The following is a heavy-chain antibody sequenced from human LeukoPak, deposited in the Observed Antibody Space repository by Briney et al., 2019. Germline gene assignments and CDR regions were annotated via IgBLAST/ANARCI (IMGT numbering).Heavy chain of an antibody. CDR1: GFTFSTFV. V-gene: IGHV3-23*01. CDR2: IRGSGGST. D-gene: IGHD6-6*01. Sequence: PGGSLRLSCAASGFTFSTFVMSWVRQAPGKGLEWVSAIRGSGGSTFYAESVKGRFTISRDNAKNSLYLQMDSLRAEDTAVYYCARDGIAARPNAFDIWGQGTMVTVSS. CDR3: ARDGIAARPNAFDI. J-gene: IGHJ3*02.